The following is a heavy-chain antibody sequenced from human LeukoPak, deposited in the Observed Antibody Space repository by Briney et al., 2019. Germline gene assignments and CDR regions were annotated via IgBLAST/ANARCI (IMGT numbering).Heavy chain of an antibody. D-gene: IGHD4-23*01. CDR1: GFTFSSYG. CDR2: IWYDGSNK. CDR3: ARDLGNSGDY. J-gene: IGHJ4*02. Sequence: GGSLRLSCAASGFTFSSYGMHWVRQAPGKGLEWVVVIWYDGSNKYYADSVKGRFTISRDNSKNTLYLQMNSLRAEDTAVYYCARDLGNSGDYWGQGTLVTVSS. V-gene: IGHV3-33*01.